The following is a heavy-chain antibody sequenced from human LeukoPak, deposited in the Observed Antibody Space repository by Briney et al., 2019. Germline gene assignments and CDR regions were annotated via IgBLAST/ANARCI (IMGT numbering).Heavy chain of an antibody. CDR1: GGPFSGYY. Sequence: PSETLSLTCAVYGGPFSGYYWSWIRQHPGEGLEWIGYIYYSGSTYYNPSLKSRVTISIDRPKNQFSLQLTSVTAADTAVYYCARDDGYSADYWGQGTLVTVSS. V-gene: IGHV4-31*11. CDR2: IYYSGST. CDR3: ARDDGYSADY. J-gene: IGHJ4*02. D-gene: IGHD4-11*01.